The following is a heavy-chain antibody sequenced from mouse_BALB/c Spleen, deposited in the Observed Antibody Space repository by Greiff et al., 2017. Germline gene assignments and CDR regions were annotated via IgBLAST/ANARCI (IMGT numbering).Heavy chain of an antibody. CDR1: GFTFSNYW. J-gene: IGHJ3*01. V-gene: IGHV6-6*02. CDR2: IRLKSNNYAT. CDR3: TRTMITTGFAY. Sequence: EVQLVESGGGLVQPGGSMKLSCVASGFTFSNYWMNWVRQSPEKGLEWVAEIRLKSNNYATHYAGSVKGRFTISRDDSKSSVYLQMNNLRAEDTGIYYCTRTMITTGFAYWGQGTLVTVSA. D-gene: IGHD2-4*01.